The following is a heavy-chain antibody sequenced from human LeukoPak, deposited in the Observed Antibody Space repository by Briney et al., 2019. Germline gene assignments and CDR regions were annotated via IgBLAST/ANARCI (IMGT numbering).Heavy chain of an antibody. CDR3: ARRRNYYGSADY. CDR1: AFTYSSYA. V-gene: IGHV3-23*01. D-gene: IGHD3-10*01. J-gene: IGHJ4*02. CDR2: ISSTGVNT. Sequence: GGSLTLSCGASAFTYSSYAMAWLRQAPGKGLEWVSTISSTGVNTYYADSVKGRFTISRDNAKKSLYLQVNSLRAEDTAVYYCARRRNYYGSADYWGQGTLVTVSS.